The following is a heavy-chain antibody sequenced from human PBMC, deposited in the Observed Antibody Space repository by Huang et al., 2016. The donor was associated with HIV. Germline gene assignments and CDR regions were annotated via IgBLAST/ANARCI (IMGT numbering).Heavy chain of an antibody. D-gene: IGHD3-3*01. Sequence: QVQLVQSGAEVKKPGSSVKVSCKVSGGTFNNAISWVRQAPGQGLEWMGGIIPIVGTPNYARKFQGRVTITADESTSIAYMELSSLRSEDTAVYYCARVAPDLDSHLDHWGQGTLVTVSS. CDR3: ARVAPDLDSHLDH. V-gene: IGHV1-69*13. CDR2: IIPIVGTP. CDR1: GGTFNNA. J-gene: IGHJ4*02.